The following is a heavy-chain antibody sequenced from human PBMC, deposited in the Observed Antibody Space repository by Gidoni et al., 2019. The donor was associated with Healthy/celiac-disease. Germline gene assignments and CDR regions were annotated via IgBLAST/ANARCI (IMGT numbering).Heavy chain of an antibody. V-gene: IGHV1-69*01. CDR3: ARTERIAAAGPLEG. CDR2: IIPILCTE. CDR1: GGTFSSYA. Sequence: QVQLVQSGVEVKTPGSSVKVSCEAYGGTFSSYAISWVRQGPGQGLEWMGGIIPILCTENYAQKFQGIVTITADESTSTAYMELSSLRSEDTAVYYCARTERIAAAGPLEGWGQGTLVTVSS. J-gene: IGHJ4*02. D-gene: IGHD6-13*01.